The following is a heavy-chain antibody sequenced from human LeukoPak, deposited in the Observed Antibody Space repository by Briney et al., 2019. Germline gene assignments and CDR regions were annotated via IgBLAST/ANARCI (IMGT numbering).Heavy chain of an antibody. Sequence: PGGSLRLSCEASGFTFSSYAMSWVRQAPGKGLEWVSGIINSGDITYCANSVKGRFTISRDNSKNTLYLQMNSLRAEDTAVYYCAKLGGQEVYNYYVGVWGKGTTVAVSS. CDR2: IINSGDIT. J-gene: IGHJ6*03. D-gene: IGHD3-16*01. V-gene: IGHV3-23*01. CDR1: GFTFSSYA. CDR3: AKLGGQEVYNYYVGV.